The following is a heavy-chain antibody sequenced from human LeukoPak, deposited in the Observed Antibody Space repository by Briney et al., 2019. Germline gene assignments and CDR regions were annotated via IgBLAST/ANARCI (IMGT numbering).Heavy chain of an antibody. CDR3: ASDGGSDWLLYKEGPDY. V-gene: IGHV3-30*04. Sequence: GGSLRLSCAASGFTFSSYAMHWVRQAPGEGLEWVAVISYDGSNKYYADSVKGRFTISRDNSKNTLYLQMNSLRAEDTAVYYCASDGGSDWLLYKEGPDYWGQGTLVTVSS. CDR1: GFTFSSYA. J-gene: IGHJ4*02. CDR2: ISYDGSNK. D-gene: IGHD3/OR15-3a*01.